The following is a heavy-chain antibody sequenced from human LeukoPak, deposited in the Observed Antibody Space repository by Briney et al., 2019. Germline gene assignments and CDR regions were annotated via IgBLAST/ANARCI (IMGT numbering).Heavy chain of an antibody. Sequence: GGSLRLSCAASGFTFSSYWMSWVRQAPGKGLEWVANIKQDGSEKYYVDSVKGRFTISRDNAKNSLYLQMNSLRAEDTAVYYCAIDGRYSSGTFDYWGQGTLVTASS. J-gene: IGHJ4*02. CDR2: IKQDGSEK. V-gene: IGHV3-7*01. CDR1: GFTFSSYW. CDR3: AIDGRYSSGTFDY. D-gene: IGHD6-19*01.